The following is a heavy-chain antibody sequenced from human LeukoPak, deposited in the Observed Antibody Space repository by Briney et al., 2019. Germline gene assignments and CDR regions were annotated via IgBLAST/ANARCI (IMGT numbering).Heavy chain of an antibody. CDR1: GGSFSGYY. D-gene: IGHD3-22*01. J-gene: IGHJ4*02. CDR2: INHSGST. V-gene: IGHV4-34*01. CDR3: ATLGKYYDSSGYYYN. Sequence: SETLSLTCAVYGGSFSGYYWSWIRQPPGKGLEWIGEINHSGSTNYNPSLKSRVTISVDTSKNQFSLKLTSVTAADTAVYYCATLGKYYDSSGYYYNWGQGTLVTVSS.